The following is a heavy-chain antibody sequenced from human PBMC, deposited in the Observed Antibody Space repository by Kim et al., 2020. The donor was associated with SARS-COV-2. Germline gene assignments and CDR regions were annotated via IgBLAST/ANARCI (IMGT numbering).Heavy chain of an antibody. CDR2: ISSNGGST. CDR1: GFTFSSYA. CDR3: VKDRTVLVVDTTFDI. D-gene: IGHD5-12*01. V-gene: IGHV3-64D*09. J-gene: IGHJ3*02. Sequence: GGSLRLSCSASGFTFSSYAMHWVRQAPGKGLEYVSAISSNGGSTYYADSVKGRFTISRDNSKNTLYLQMSSLRAEDTAVYYCVKDRTVLVVDTTFDIWGQGTMVTVSS.